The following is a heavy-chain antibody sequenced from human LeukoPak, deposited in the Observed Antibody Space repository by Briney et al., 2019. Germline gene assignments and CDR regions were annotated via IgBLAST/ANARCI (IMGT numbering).Heavy chain of an antibody. V-gene: IGHV1-2*02. CDR1: GYTFTDYY. CDR2: LNPKTGGT. CDR3: SRLNEGGLWSGYLH. J-gene: IGHJ4*02. Sequence: ASVKVSCKASGYTFTDYYIHWVRQAPGQGLEWMGFLNPKTGGTNYARKFHGRVTMTRDTSISTAYMELGSLKSDDTAVYYCSRLNEGGLWSGYLHWGQGTLVTVSS. D-gene: IGHD3-3*01.